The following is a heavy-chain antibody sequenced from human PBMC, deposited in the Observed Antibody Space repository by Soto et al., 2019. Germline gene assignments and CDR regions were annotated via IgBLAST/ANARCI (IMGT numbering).Heavy chain of an antibody. CDR1: GGSISSYY. V-gene: IGHV4-59*01. CDR3: AREGNHGDYYNWFDP. D-gene: IGHD4-17*01. J-gene: IGHJ5*02. CDR2: IYYSGST. Sequence: PSETLSLTGTVSGGSISSYYWSWIRRPPGKGLEWIGYIYYSGSTNYNPSLKSRVTISVDTSKNQFSLKLSSVTAADTAVYYCAREGNHGDYYNWFDPWGQGTLVTVSS.